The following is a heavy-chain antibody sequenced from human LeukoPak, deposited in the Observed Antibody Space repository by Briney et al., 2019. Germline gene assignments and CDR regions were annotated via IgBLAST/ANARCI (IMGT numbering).Heavy chain of an antibody. CDR2: ISSSSSYI. V-gene: IGHV3-21*01. Sequence: GGSLRLSCAASGFTFSSYSMNWVRQAPGKGLEGVSSISSSSSYIYYADSVKGRFTISRDNAKNSLYLQINSLRAEATAVYYCARDGGQQLVSFDYWGQGTLVTVSS. J-gene: IGHJ4*02. D-gene: IGHD6-13*01. CDR3: ARDGGQQLVSFDY. CDR1: GFTFSSYS.